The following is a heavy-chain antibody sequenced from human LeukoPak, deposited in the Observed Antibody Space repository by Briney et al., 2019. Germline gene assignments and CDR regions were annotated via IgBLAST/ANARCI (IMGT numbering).Heavy chain of an antibody. J-gene: IGHJ4*02. CDR3: ARRLAGTEDF. V-gene: IGHV4-39*01. CDR2: FYYSGST. Sequence: SETLSLTCTVSGGSISSSSYYWGWIRQPPGRGLEWIGSFYYSGSTYYNPSLRSRVTISVDTSKNQFSLRLSSVTATDTAVYYCARRLAGTEDFWGQGTLVTVSS. CDR1: GGSISSSSYY. D-gene: IGHD6-13*01.